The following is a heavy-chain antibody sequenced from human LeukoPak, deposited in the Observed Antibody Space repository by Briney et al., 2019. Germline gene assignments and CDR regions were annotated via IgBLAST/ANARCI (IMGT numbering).Heavy chain of an antibody. CDR3: ARDSPGDRGYFDL. CDR2: IYYSGST. D-gene: IGHD2-21*01. CDR1: GGSISSHY. Sequence: SETLSLTCTVSGGSISSHYWSWIRQPPGKGLEWIGYIYYSGSTNYNPSLKSRVTISVDTSKNQLSLKLSSVTAADTAVYYCARDSPGDRGYFDLWGRGTLVTVSS. J-gene: IGHJ2*01. V-gene: IGHV4-59*11.